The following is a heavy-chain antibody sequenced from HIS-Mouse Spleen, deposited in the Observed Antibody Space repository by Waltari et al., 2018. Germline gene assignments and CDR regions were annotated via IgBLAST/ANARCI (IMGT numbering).Heavy chain of an antibody. V-gene: IGHV3-9*01. CDR1: GFTFEDYA. CDR3: ARADSGYDLGYYFDY. Sequence: EVQLVESGGGLVQPGRSLRLSCAASGFTFEDYAMHWVRQAPGKGLGWVSGISWNSGSIGYADSVKGRFTISRDNAKNSLYLQMNSLRAEDTAVYYCARADSGYDLGYYFDYWGQGTLVTVSS. J-gene: IGHJ4*02. CDR2: ISWNSGSI. D-gene: IGHD5-12*01.